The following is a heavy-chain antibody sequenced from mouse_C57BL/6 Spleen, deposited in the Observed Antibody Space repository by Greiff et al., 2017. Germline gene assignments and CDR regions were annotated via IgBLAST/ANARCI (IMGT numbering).Heavy chain of an antibody. D-gene: IGHD1-1*01. Sequence: QVQLQQPGAELVKPGASVKLSCKASGYTFTSYWMHWVKQRPGQGLEWIGMIHPNSGSTNYNEKFKSKATLTVDKSSSTAYMQLSSLTSEDSAVYYGARSPLTTDPYYAMDYWGQGTSVTVSS. CDR3: ARSPLTTDPYYAMDY. CDR1: GYTFTSYW. CDR2: IHPNSGST. V-gene: IGHV1-64*01. J-gene: IGHJ4*01.